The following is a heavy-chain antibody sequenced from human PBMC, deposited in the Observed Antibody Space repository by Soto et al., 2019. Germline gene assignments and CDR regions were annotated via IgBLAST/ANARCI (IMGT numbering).Heavy chain of an antibody. Sequence: QVQLVQSGAEVRKPGSSVQVSCKASGGTFYTYTFSWVRQAPGQGLEWMGSITPIYPTTNYAEKFQGRLTVTADGSTSTAYMELSSLTSDDTPVYYCARIPRYSFPTSDDLDSWGQGTLVTVSS. J-gene: IGHJ4*02. D-gene: IGHD5-18*01. CDR2: ITPIYPTT. CDR3: ARIPRYSFPTSDDLDS. V-gene: IGHV1-69*15. CDR1: GGTFYTYT.